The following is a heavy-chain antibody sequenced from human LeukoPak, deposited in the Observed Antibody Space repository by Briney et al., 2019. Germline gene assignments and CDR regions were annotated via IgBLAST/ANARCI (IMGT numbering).Heavy chain of an antibody. CDR2: IKQDGSEK. J-gene: IGHJ4*02. V-gene: IGHV3-7*01. D-gene: IGHD5-24*01. CDR1: GFTFSSYA. CDR3: ARARERWLQTALDY. Sequence: GGSLRLSCAASGFTFSSYAMSWVRQAPGKGLEWVANIKQDGSEKYYVDSVKGRFTISRDNAKNSLYLQMNSLRAEDTAVYYCARARERWLQTALDYWGQGTLVTVSS.